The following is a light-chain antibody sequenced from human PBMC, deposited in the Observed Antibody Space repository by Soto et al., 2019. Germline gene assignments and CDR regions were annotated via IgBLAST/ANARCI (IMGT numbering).Light chain of an antibody. Sequence: LTQSPYTLSVSPGERATLYCRASQTVRRNLAWYQQKPGQAPRLLIFGASTRATGIPARFSGSGSGADFTLTISSLQYEDSAVYFCQQYNNWHPITFGQGTRLEIK. CDR2: GAS. J-gene: IGKJ5*01. V-gene: IGKV3-15*01. CDR3: QQYNNWHPIT. CDR1: QTVRRN.